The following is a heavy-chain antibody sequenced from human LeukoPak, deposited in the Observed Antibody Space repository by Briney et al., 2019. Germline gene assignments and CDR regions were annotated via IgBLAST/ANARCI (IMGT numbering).Heavy chain of an antibody. CDR1: GFPFSSHG. Sequence: PGGSLRLSCAAPGFPFSSHGMSWVRQAPGKGLEWVSGIIGGGGSTYYADSVKGRFTISGDNSRNTLYLQMNRLRAEDTAVYYCARDCQWSITGTTFDYWGQGTLVTVSS. CDR3: ARDCQWSITGTTFDY. J-gene: IGHJ4*02. D-gene: IGHD1/OR15-1a*01. V-gene: IGHV3-23*01. CDR2: IIGGGGST.